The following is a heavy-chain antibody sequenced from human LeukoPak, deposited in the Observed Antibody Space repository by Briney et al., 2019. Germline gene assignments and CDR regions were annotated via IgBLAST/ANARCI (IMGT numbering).Heavy chain of an antibody. V-gene: IGHV3-21*04. CDR2: ISSSSSHI. J-gene: IGHJ4*02. CDR3: ARLKIDGTHFDY. CDR1: GFTFSSYS. D-gene: IGHD3-9*01. Sequence: PGGSLRLSCAASGFTFSSYSMNWVRQAPGKGLEWVSSISSSSSHIYYADSVKGRFTISGDSSKNTLYLQMNSLRAEDTAVYYCARLKIDGTHFDYWGQGTLVTVSS.